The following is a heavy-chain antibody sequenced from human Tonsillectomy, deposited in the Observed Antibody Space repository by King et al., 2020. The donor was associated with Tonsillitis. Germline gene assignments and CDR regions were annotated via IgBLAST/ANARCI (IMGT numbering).Heavy chain of an antibody. D-gene: IGHD3-10*01. CDR3: AIYYYGSGSYYSSFDY. CDR2: IYPGDSDT. V-gene: IGHV5-51*01. J-gene: IGHJ4*02. Sequence: VQLVESGAEVKKPGESLKISCKGSGYSFTSYWIGWVRQMPGNGLEWMGIIYPGDSDTRYSPSFQGQVTISADKSISTAYLQWSSLKASDTAMYYCAIYYYGSGSYYSSFDYWGQGTLVTVSS. CDR1: GYSFTSYW.